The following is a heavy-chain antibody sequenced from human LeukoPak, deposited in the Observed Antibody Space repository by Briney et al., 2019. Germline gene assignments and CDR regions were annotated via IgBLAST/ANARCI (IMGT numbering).Heavy chain of an antibody. CDR1: GFTFDDYA. V-gene: IGHV3-43D*03. D-gene: IGHD6-13*01. CDR3: AKPTNYHHIAAAGLDY. J-gene: IGHJ4*02. Sequence: GGSLRLSCAASGFTFDDYAKHWVRQAPGKGLEWVSLISWDGGSTYYADSVKGRFTISRGNSKNSLYLQMNSLRAEDTALYYCAKPTNYHHIAAAGLDYWGQGTLVTVSS. CDR2: ISWDGGST.